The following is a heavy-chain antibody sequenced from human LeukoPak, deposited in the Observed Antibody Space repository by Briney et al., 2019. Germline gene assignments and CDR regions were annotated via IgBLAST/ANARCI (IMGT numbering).Heavy chain of an antibody. CDR3: AKIPAEKQLWLPLDC. V-gene: IGHV3-30-3*02. CDR1: GFTFSSYA. D-gene: IGHD5-18*01. J-gene: IGHJ4*02. Sequence: PGGSLRLSCAASGFTFSSYAMHWVRQAPGKGLEWVAVISYDGSNKYYADSVKGRFTISRDNSKNTLYLQMNSLRAEDTAVYYCAKIPAEKQLWLPLDCWGQGTPVTVSS. CDR2: ISYDGSNK.